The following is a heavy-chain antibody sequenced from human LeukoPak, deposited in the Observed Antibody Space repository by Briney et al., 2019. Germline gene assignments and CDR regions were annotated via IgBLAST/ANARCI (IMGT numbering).Heavy chain of an antibody. CDR2: IYYSGST. J-gene: IGHJ4*02. V-gene: IGHV4-59*01. CDR3: ARGMGGFGETFFDY. Sequence: SETLSLTCTVSGGSISSYYWSWIRQPPGKGLEWIGYIYYSGSTNYNPSLKSRVTISVDTSKNQFSLKLSSVTAADTAVYYCARGMGGFGETFFDYWGQGTLVTVSS. D-gene: IGHD3-10*01. CDR1: GGSISSYY.